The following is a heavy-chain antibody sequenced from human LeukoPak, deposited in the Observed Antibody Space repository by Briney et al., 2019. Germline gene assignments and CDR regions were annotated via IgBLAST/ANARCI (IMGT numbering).Heavy chain of an antibody. J-gene: IGHJ3*02. D-gene: IGHD7-27*01. CDR1: GFTFSSYW. CDR2: IKQDGSEK. CDR3: ARDQLGILSKDAFAI. V-gene: IGHV3-7*01. Sequence: PGGPLRLSCAASGFTFSSYWMSWVRQAPGKGLEWVASIKQDGSEKYYVDSVKGRFTISRDNAKNSLYLQMNSLRAEDTAVYYCARDQLGILSKDAFAIWGQGTMVTVSS.